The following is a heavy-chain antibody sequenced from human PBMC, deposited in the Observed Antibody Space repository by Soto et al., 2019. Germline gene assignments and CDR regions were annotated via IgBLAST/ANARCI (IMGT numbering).Heavy chain of an antibody. CDR1: GFTVSSTS. D-gene: IGHD4-4*01. V-gene: IGHV3-66*01. CDR3: GSREVTTVGGAFAF. CDR2: IYSGGGT. J-gene: IGHJ3*01. Sequence: EVQVVESGGGLVQPGGSLRLSCAASGFTVSSTSMSWVRQAPGKGLEWVSVIYSGGGTYYGDSVKGRFTLSRDTSKETLFLKMTPLTAEDRAVYYCGSREVTTVGGAFAFWGKGIMVPFS.